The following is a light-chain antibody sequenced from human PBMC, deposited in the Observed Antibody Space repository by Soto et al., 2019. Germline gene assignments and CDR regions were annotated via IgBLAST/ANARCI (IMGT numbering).Light chain of an antibody. J-gene: IGKJ1*01. V-gene: IGKV2D-29*01. CDR2: EIS. CDR1: QSLQHSDGKTY. CDR3: MQTIQLSWT. Sequence: EIVMTQTPFSLSLTPGQPASISCKSSQSLQHSDGKTYLYWYLQKPGQPPQLLIYEISNRLSGVPDRFIGSGSGTDLTLKISRVEDEDVGVYYCMQTIQLSWTFGQGTKVEIK.